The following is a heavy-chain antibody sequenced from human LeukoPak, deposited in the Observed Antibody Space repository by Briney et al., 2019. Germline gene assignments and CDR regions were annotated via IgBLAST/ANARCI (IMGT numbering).Heavy chain of an antibody. Sequence: SETLSLTCTVSGGSIRSGSYYWSWIRQAAGKGLEWIGRVYTSGSTNYNPSLKSRVTISVDTSKNQFSLKLSSVTAADTAVYYCARAPRTSYGDYSYYYYYMDVWGKGTTVTISS. CDR1: GGSIRSGSYY. CDR3: ARAPRTSYGDYSYYYYYMDV. J-gene: IGHJ6*03. V-gene: IGHV4-61*02. D-gene: IGHD4-17*01. CDR2: VYTSGST.